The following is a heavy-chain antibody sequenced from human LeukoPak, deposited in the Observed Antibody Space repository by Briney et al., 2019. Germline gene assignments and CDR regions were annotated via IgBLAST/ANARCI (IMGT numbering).Heavy chain of an antibody. CDR2: INPNSGRT. J-gene: IGHJ4*02. D-gene: IGHD1-14*01. CDR3: ARPTTGTNFDY. Sequence: PSVKVSCKASGYTFTGYYMHWVRQAPGQGLEWMGWINPNSGRTNYAQKLQGRVTMTRDTSISTAYLELSRLRSDDTAVYYCARPTTGTNFDYWGQGTLVTVSS. V-gene: IGHV1-2*02. CDR1: GYTFTGYY.